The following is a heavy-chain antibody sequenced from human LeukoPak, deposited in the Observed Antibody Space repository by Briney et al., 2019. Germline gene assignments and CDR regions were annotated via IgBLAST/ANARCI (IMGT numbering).Heavy chain of an antibody. Sequence: SESLSLTCTVAGGSISSYYWSWIRQPPGEWLEWIGYIYYSGSTNYNPSLKSRVTISIDTSKNKFSLKLSSVTAADTAVYYCERDYGSGSYDAFDIWGQGTMVTVSS. V-gene: IGHV4-59*01. D-gene: IGHD3-10*01. J-gene: IGHJ3*02. CDR2: IYYSGST. CDR3: ERDYGSGSYDAFDI. CDR1: GGSISSYY.